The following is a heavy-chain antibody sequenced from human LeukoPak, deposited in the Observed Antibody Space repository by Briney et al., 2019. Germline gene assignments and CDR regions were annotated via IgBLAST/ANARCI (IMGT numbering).Heavy chain of an antibody. D-gene: IGHD5-18*01. Sequence: GGSLRLSCAASGFTFSNYGMHWVRQAPGKGLEWVAVIWHDGTNKYYADSVKGRFTISRDNSKDTLYLQMNSLRAEDTAVYYCTRDVGHSALANWGQGVLVTVSS. J-gene: IGHJ4*02. CDR3: TRDVGHSALAN. V-gene: IGHV3-33*01. CDR2: IWHDGTNK. CDR1: GFTFSNYG.